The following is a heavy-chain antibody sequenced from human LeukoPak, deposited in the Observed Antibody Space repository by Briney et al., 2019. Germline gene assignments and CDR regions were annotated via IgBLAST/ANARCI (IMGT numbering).Heavy chain of an antibody. CDR1: GGSISSYY. CDR2: IYYRGSA. Sequence: SETLSLTCTVSGGSISSYYWSWFRQPPGKGLEWIGSIYYRGSANYSPSLKSRVTISVDTSKNQFSLKLRSVTAADTAAYYCTRANYFDYWGQGILVIVSS. V-gene: IGHV4-59*01. J-gene: IGHJ4*02. CDR3: TRANYFDY.